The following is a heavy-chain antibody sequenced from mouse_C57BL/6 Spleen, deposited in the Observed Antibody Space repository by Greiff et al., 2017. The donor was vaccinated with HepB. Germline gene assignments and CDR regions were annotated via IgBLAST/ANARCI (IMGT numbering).Heavy chain of an antibody. J-gene: IGHJ3*01. V-gene: IGHV1-55*01. CDR2: IYPGSGST. CDR3: AREDYDRAWFAY. D-gene: IGHD2-4*01. Sequence: VQLQQPGAELVKPGASVKMSCKASGYTFTSYWITWVKQRPGQGLEWIGDIYPGSGSTNYNEKFKSKATLTVDTSSSTAYMQLSSLTSEDSAVYYCAREDYDRAWFAYWGQGTLVTVSA. CDR1: GYTFTSYW.